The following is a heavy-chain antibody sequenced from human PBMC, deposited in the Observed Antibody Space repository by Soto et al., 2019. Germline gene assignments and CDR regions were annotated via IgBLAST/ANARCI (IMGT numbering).Heavy chain of an antibody. D-gene: IGHD6-13*01. V-gene: IGHV4-4*02. CDR1: GGSVSSRYW. CDR3: ARYNAASGTYYFDY. Sequence: QVELQESGPGLVKPSGTLSLTCAVSGGSVSSRYWWSWVRQSPGKGLEWIGERYHSGSANYNPSLIGRVAMSVDNSTIQCDLRLNSVTAEDTAVYYCARYNAASGTYYFDYWCQVTLVSVSS. J-gene: IGHJ4*02. CDR2: RYHSGSA.